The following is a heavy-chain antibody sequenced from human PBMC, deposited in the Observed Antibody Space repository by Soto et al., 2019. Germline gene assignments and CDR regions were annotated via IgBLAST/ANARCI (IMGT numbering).Heavy chain of an antibody. Sequence: SQTLSLTCAISGDSVSSNSAAWNWIRQSPSRGLEWLGRTYYRSKWYNDYAVSVKSRITINPDTSKNQFSLQLNSLRAEDTAVYYCARDPPITMVRGVPHYYYYYGMDVWGQGTTVTVSS. J-gene: IGHJ6*02. CDR2: TYYRSKWYN. V-gene: IGHV6-1*01. CDR3: ARDPPITMVRGVPHYYYYYGMDV. CDR1: GDSVSSNSAA. D-gene: IGHD3-10*01.